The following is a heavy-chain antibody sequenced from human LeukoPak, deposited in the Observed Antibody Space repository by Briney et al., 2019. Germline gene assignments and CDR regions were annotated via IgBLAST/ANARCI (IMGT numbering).Heavy chain of an antibody. CDR3: ARSDGDYVFDY. J-gene: IGHJ4*02. D-gene: IGHD4-17*01. Sequence: ASVKVSCKASGYTITNNYMHWVRQAPGQGLEWMGVINPSGTGTSYAQKFQGRITMSRDTSTSTVYMELSSLRSEDMAVYYCARSDGDYVFDYWGQGTLVTVSS. V-gene: IGHV1-46*01. CDR2: INPSGTGT. CDR1: GYTITNNY.